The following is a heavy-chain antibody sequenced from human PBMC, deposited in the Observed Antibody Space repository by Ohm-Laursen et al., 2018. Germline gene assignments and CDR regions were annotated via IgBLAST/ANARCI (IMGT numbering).Heavy chain of an antibody. CDR2: INPYSGGT. CDR3: ARTGRGDFPYYYYGMDV. J-gene: IGHJ6*02. D-gene: IGHD2-21*02. CDR1: GYTFPGYY. Sequence: SVKVSCKASGYTFPGYYIHWVRQAPGLGLEWVGCINPYSGGTHYAQEFQGRVTMTRDTSISTAYIELTSLRSDDTAVYYCARTGRGDFPYYYYGMDVWGQGTTVSVSS. V-gene: IGHV1-2*02.